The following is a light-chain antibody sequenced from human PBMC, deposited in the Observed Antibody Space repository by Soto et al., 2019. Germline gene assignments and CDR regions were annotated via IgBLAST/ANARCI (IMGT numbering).Light chain of an antibody. CDR3: QQCNTFWT. CDR1: QTISSW. J-gene: IGKJ1*01. V-gene: IGKV1-5*01. Sequence: DIQMTQSPSTLSASVGDRVTITCRASQTISSWLAWYQQKPGKAPNLLIDDVSTLESGVPSRLSGSGWGTEFTLTISSLQPDDSATYYCQQCNTFWTFGQGTKVDIK. CDR2: DVS.